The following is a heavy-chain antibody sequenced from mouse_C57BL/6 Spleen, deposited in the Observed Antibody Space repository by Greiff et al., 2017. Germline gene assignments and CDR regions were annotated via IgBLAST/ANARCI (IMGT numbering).Heavy chain of an antibody. CDR1: GYTFTSYW. CDR2: IHPNSGST. D-gene: IGHD2-13*01. J-gene: IGHJ4*01. CDR3: ARHGDYADDY. V-gene: IGHV1-64*01. Sequence: QVQLQQPGAELVKPGASVKLSCKASGYTFTSYWMHWVKQRPGQGLEWIGMIHPNSGSTNYNEKFKSKATLTVDKSSSTAYLQLSSLTSEDSAVYYCARHGDYADDYWGQGTSVTVSS.